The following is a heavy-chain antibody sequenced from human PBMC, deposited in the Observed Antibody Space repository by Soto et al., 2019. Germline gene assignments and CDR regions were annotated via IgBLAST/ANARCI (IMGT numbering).Heavy chain of an antibody. CDR3: TTDRIVVKEKAFDI. J-gene: IGHJ3*02. Sequence: GGSLRLSRAASGFTFSNAWMSWVRQAPGKGLEWVGRIKSKTDGGTTDYAAPVKGRFTISRDDSKNTLYLQMNSLKTEDTAVYYCTTDRIVVKEKAFDIWGQGTMVTVSS. D-gene: IGHD3-22*01. CDR1: GFTFSNAW. V-gene: IGHV3-15*01. CDR2: IKSKTDGGTT.